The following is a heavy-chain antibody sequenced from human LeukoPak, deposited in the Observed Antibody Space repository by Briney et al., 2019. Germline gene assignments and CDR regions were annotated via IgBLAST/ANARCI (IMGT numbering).Heavy chain of an antibody. CDR1: GGSFSGFY. V-gene: IGHV4-34*01. CDR2: INLTGNT. CDR3: ARVRHDPLEYGYYMDV. Sequence: SETLSLTCGVDGGSFSGFYWSWVRQTPGKGLEWIGDINLTGNTNYNPSLTDYNPSLKSRVTISVDSSNNELSLRLTSLTAADTGVYHCARVRHDPLEYGYYMDVWGKGTTVTVS. D-gene: IGHD3-3*01. J-gene: IGHJ6*03.